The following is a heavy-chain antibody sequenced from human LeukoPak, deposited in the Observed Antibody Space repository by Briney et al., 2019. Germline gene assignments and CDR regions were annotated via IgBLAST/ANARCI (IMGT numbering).Heavy chain of an antibody. CDR2: INHSGST. CDR1: GGSFSGYY. Sequence: SETVSLTCAVYGGSFSGYYWSWIRQPPGKGLEWIGEINHSGSTNYNPSLKSRVTISVDTSKNQFSLKLSSVTAADTAVYYCARVPVAAREYFDYWGQGTLVTVSS. D-gene: IGHD6-19*01. CDR3: ARVPVAAREYFDY. V-gene: IGHV4-34*01. J-gene: IGHJ4*02.